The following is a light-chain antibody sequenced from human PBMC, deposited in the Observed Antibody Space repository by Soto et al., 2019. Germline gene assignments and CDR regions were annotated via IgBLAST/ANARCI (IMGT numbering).Light chain of an antibody. CDR2: EVS. Sequence: QSVLTQPASVSGSPGQSITISCTGTSSDVGSYNFVSWYQHHPGKAPKLMISEVSNRPSGVSNRFSGRKSGNTASLTISGLQAEDEADYYCSSYTTSSTLLVFGGGTQLTVL. J-gene: IGLJ3*02. CDR1: SSDVGSYNF. V-gene: IGLV2-14*01. CDR3: SSYTTSSTLLV.